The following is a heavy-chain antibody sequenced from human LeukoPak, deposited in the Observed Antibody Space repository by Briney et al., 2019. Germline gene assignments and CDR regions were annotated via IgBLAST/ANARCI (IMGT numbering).Heavy chain of an antibody. V-gene: IGHV4-59*01. CDR1: GGSISTYY. CDR3: ARGGNALDY. D-gene: IGHD4-23*01. J-gene: IGHJ4*02. CDR2: FYYTGST. Sequence: SETLSLTCTVSGGSISTYYWRWLRQPPGKGLDWIGSFYYTGSTNYNPSLRSRVTISLDTSKNQISLRLSSVTAADTAVYYCARGGNALDYWGQGTLVTVSS.